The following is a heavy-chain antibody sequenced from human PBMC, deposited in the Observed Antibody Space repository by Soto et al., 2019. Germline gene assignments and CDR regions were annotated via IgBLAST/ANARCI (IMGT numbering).Heavy chain of an antibody. D-gene: IGHD6-19*01. CDR3: ATGRIAVAGAAAFDY. V-gene: IGHV1-24*01. J-gene: IGHJ4*02. Sequence: ASVKVSCKVSGYTLTELSMHWVRQAPGKGLEWMGGFDPEDGETIYAQKFQGRVTMTEDTSTDTAYMELSSLRSEDTAVYYCATGRIAVAGAAAFDYWGQGTLVTVSS. CDR1: GYTLTELS. CDR2: FDPEDGET.